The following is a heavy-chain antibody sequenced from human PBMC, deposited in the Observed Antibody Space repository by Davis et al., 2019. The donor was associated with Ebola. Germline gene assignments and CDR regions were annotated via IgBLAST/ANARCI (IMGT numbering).Heavy chain of an antibody. J-gene: IGHJ4*02. CDR1: GFTFSNAW. D-gene: IGHD6-13*01. Sequence: GESLKISCAASGFTFSNAWMSWVRQAPGKGLEWVGRITSKTDGGTTDYAAPVKGRFTISRDDSKNTLDLQMNSLKTEDTAVYYCTTAKPDSSSWIDNWGQGTLVIVSS. V-gene: IGHV3-15*01. CDR2: ITSKTDGGTT. CDR3: TTAKPDSSSWIDN.